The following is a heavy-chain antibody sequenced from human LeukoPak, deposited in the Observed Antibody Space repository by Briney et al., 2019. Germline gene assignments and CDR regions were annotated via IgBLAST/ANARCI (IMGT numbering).Heavy chain of an antibody. V-gene: IGHV5-51*01. CDR3: AAGGGELLPANWFDP. CDR2: IYPGDSDT. D-gene: IGHD2-15*01. CDR1: GYSFTSYW. J-gene: IGHJ5*02. Sequence: PGESLKIPCKGSGYSFTSYWIGWVRQMPGKGLEWMGIIYPGDSDTRYSPSFQGQVTISADKSISTAYLQWSSLKASDTAMYYCAAGGGELLPANWFDPWGQGTLVTVSS.